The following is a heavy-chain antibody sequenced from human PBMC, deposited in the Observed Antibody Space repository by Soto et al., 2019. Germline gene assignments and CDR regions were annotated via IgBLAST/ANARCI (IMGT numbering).Heavy chain of an antibody. Sequence: GGSLRLSCAASGFTFSSYAMSWVRQAPGKGLEWVSAISGSGGSTYYADSVKGRFTISRDNSKNTLYLQMNSLRAEDTAVYYCATREYYDILTGYDYYYYYGMDVWGQGTTVTVSS. V-gene: IGHV3-23*01. CDR1: GFTFSSYA. J-gene: IGHJ6*02. D-gene: IGHD3-9*01. CDR3: ATREYYDILTGYDYYYYYGMDV. CDR2: ISGSGGST.